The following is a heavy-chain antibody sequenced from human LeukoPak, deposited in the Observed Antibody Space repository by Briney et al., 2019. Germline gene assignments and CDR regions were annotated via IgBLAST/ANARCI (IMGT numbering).Heavy chain of an antibody. D-gene: IGHD3-22*01. CDR2: TYYGSKWYN. Sequence: SQTLSLTCAISGGSVSSNSAAWNWIRQSPSRGLEWLGRTYYGSKWYNDYAVSVKSRITINPDTSKNQFSLQLNSVTPEDTAVYYCARDTGGYYDSSGYYDYWGQGTLVTVSS. CDR3: ARDTGGYYDSSGYYDY. CDR1: GGSVSSNSAA. J-gene: IGHJ4*02. V-gene: IGHV6-1*01.